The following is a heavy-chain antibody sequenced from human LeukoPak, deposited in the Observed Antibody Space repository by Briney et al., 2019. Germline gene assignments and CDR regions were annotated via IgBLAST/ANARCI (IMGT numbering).Heavy chain of an antibody. D-gene: IGHD1/OR15-1a*01. CDR2: IYHSGSA. CDR3: ARAGNSAWFPQIDL. CDR1: GGSISSNNW. Sequence: SETLSLTCGVSGGSISSNNWWSWVRQPPGQGLEWIGEIYHSGSANHNPSLKSRVTISVDKSKNQLSLKLISVTAADTAVYYCARAGNSAWFPQIDLWGQGTLVTVSS. V-gene: IGHV4-4*02. J-gene: IGHJ1*01.